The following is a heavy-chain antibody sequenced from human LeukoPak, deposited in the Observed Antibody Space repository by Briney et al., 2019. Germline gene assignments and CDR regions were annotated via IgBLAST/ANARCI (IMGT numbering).Heavy chain of an antibody. CDR2: TRGAEGGT. CDR3: AKAFSSGWRPFDY. CDR1: GFTINTFT. Sequence: PGGPLRLSCAASGFTINTFTMNWVRQAPGKGLEWVSTTRGAEGGTYYADSVKGRFTISRDNFENTLYLQMNYLSEEDTSLYYCAKAFSSGWRPFDYCGQGALVTVSS. J-gene: IGHJ4*02. V-gene: IGHV3-23*01. D-gene: IGHD6-19*01.